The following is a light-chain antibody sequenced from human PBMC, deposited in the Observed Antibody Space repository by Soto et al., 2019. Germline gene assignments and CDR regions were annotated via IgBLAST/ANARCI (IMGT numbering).Light chain of an antibody. CDR3: SSYTTATTWV. J-gene: IGLJ3*02. V-gene: IGLV2-14*03. Sequence: QSVLTQPASVSGSPGQSITISCTGTSSDIGGYNYVSLYQHHPGKAPKVMIYGVTSRPSGVSNRFSGSKSGNTASLTISGLQAEYEADYYCSSYTTATTWVFGGGTKLTVL. CDR1: SSDIGGYNY. CDR2: GVT.